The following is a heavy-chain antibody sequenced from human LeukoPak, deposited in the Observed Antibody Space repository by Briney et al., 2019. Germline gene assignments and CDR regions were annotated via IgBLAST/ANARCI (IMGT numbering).Heavy chain of an antibody. CDR2: ISGSGGST. CDR3: AKGTTVVMYYFDY. J-gene: IGHJ4*02. D-gene: IGHD4-23*01. Sequence: GGSLRLSCAASGFTFSSYAMSWVRRAPGKGLEWVSAISGSGGSTYYADSVKGRFTIPRDNSKNTLYLQMNSLRAEDTAVYYCAKGTTVVMYYFDYWGQGTLVTVSS. V-gene: IGHV3-23*01. CDR1: GFTFSSYA.